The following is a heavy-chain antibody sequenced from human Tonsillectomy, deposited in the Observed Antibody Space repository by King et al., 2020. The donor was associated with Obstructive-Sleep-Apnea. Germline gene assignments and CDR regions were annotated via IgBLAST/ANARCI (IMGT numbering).Heavy chain of an antibody. CDR3: ARVSGDYGGNSVAFDI. Sequence: VQLVESGGGLVKPGGSLRLSCAASGFTFSDYFMSWVPQAPGKGLEWVSYISSSGSTIYYADSVKGRFTISRDNAKNSMYLQMNSLRAEDTAVYYWARVSGDYGGNSVAFDIWGQGTMVTVSS. V-gene: IGHV3-11*01. D-gene: IGHD4-23*01. CDR2: ISSSGSTI. CDR1: GFTFSDYF. J-gene: IGHJ3*02.